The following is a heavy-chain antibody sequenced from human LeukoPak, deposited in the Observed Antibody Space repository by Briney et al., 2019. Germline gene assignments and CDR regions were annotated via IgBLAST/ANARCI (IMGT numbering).Heavy chain of an antibody. Sequence: ASVKVSCKASGYTFTSYGISWVRQAPGQGLEGMGWISAYNGNTNYAQKLQGRVTMTTDTSTSTAYMELRSLRSDDTAVYYCARGHDILTGYYTAGDFDYWGQGTLVTVSS. V-gene: IGHV1-18*01. CDR3: ARGHDILTGYYTAGDFDY. D-gene: IGHD3-9*01. CDR2: ISAYNGNT. CDR1: GYTFTSYG. J-gene: IGHJ4*02.